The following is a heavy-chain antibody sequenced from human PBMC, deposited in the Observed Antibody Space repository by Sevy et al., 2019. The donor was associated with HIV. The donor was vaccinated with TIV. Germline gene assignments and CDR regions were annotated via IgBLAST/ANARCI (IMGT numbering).Heavy chain of an antibody. D-gene: IGHD6-13*01. J-gene: IGHJ4*02. CDR2: IYYSGST. V-gene: IGHV4-59*01. Sequence: SETLSLTCTVSGGSINNYYWSWIRQPPGKGLEGIGYIYYSGSTNYNPSLKCRVTISVDTSKNQFSLKLSSVTAADTAVYYCARESIAAAGDFDYWGQGTLVTVSS. CDR1: GGSINNYY. CDR3: ARESIAAAGDFDY.